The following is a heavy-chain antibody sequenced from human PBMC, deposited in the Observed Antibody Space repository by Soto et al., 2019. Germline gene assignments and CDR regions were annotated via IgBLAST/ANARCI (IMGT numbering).Heavy chain of an antibody. V-gene: IGHV1-18*01. D-gene: IGHD5-12*01. Sequence: QVQLVQSRAEVKKPGASVKVSCKASGYTFTSYGLSWVRQAPGQGLEWVGWISAYNGNTHYAQNFQDRVTMTTDTSTSTAYMELRSLRSDDTAVYYCASEPSGYSGPPPRHYGMDVWGPGTTVTVSS. CDR2: ISAYNGNT. J-gene: IGHJ6*02. CDR3: ASEPSGYSGPPPRHYGMDV. CDR1: GYTFTSYG.